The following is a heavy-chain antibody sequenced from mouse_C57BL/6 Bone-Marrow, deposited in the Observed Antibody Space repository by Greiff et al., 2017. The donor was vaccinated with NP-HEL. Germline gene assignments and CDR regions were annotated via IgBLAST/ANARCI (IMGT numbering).Heavy chain of an antibody. V-gene: IGHV1-81*01. CDR2: IYPRSGNT. D-gene: IGHD1-1*01. CDR3: ARGTTVVTTRIWFDY. J-gene: IGHJ2*01. Sequence: QVQLQQSGAELARPGASVKLSCKASGYTFTSYGISWVKQRTGQGLEWIGEIYPRSGNTYYNEKFKGKATLTADKSSSTAYMELRRLTSEDSAVYFCARGTTVVTTRIWFDYWGQGTTLTVSS. CDR1: GYTFTSYG.